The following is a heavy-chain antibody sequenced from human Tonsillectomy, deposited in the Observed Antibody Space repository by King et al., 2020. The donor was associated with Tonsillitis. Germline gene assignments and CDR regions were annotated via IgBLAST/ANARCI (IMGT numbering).Heavy chain of an antibody. CDR1: GYSFTSYW. CDR3: ARAFRGRGDYYMDF. V-gene: IGHV5-10-1*03. Sequence: VQLVESGAEVKKPGESLRISCKGSGYSFTSYWITWVRQMPGKGLEWMGRIAPSDSYTNYSPSFQGHVTISIDKSISTAYLQWSSLKASDTAMYYCARAFRGRGDYYMDFWGKGTTVTVSS. D-gene: IGHD3-10*01. CDR2: IAPSDSYT. J-gene: IGHJ6*03.